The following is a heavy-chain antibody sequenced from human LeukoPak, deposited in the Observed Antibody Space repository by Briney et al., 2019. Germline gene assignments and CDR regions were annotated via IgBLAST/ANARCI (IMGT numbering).Heavy chain of an antibody. D-gene: IGHD6-6*01. V-gene: IGHV4-34*01. CDR2: INHSGST. Sequence: KASETLSLTCAVYGGSFSGYYWSWIRQPPGKGLEWIGEINHSGSTNYNPSLKSRVTISVDTSKNQSSLKLSSVTAADTAVYYCARALEYSSSSWVYYYYYYMDVWGKGTTVTVSS. J-gene: IGHJ6*03. CDR3: ARALEYSSSSWVYYYYYYMDV. CDR1: GGSFSGYY.